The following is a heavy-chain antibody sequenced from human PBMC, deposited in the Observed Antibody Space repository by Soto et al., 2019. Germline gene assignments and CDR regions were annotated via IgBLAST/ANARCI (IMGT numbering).Heavy chain of an antibody. J-gene: IGHJ4*01. CDR1: GFMFRRYA. V-gene: IGHV3-23*01. CDR3: AKTGDDFRSCYTDMYYFDF. Sequence: GGSLRLSCAGSGFMFRRYAMSWVRQAPGKGLEWVSEIRTNCGETSYADSVRGRVTVSRDNSKNTLYLRMNSLRAEHTAVYYCAKTGDDFRSCYTDMYYFDFWGQGTLVTPSS. D-gene: IGHD3-3*01. CDR2: IRTNCGET.